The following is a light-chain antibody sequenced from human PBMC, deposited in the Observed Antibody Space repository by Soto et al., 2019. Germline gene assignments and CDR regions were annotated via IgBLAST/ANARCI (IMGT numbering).Light chain of an antibody. V-gene: IGLV2-14*01. CDR2: DVS. CDR1: SSDVGGYNY. Sequence: QSALTQPASVSGSPGQSITISCTGTSSDVGGYNYVSWYQQHPGKASKLTIYDVSNRPSGVSNRFSGSKSGNTASLTISGLQAEDEADYFCSSYTTSSTVVFGGGTKLTVL. CDR3: SSYTTSSTVV. J-gene: IGLJ2*01.